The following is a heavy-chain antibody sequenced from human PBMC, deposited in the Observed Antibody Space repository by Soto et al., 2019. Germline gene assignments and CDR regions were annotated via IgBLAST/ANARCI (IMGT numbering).Heavy chain of an antibody. CDR1: GYAFTSYC. J-gene: IGHJ5*02. Sequence: ASVEVSWKASGYAFTSYCISWVLQAPGQGLEWMGWISAYNGNTNYAQKLQGRVTMTTDTSTSTAYMELRSLRSDDTAVYYCARDPNVGFTIFGVVPFDPWGQGTLVTVSS. CDR2: ISAYNGNT. D-gene: IGHD3-3*01. V-gene: IGHV1-18*04. CDR3: ARDPNVGFTIFGVVPFDP.